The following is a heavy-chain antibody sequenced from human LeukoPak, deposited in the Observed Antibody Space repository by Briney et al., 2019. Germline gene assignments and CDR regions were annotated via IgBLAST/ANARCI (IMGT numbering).Heavy chain of an antibody. V-gene: IGHV1-18*01. CDR1: GYTFTNYG. J-gene: IGHJ4*02. D-gene: IGHD5-12*01. Sequence: VASVKVSCKSSGYTFTNYGIIWVRQAPGQGLEWMGWISAYTGNTNYAQNFQGRVTMTTDTSTSTAFMELRSLRSDDTAVYYCARDSGYDSSYFDYWGQGTLVTVSS. CDR3: ARDSGYDSSYFDY. CDR2: ISAYTGNT.